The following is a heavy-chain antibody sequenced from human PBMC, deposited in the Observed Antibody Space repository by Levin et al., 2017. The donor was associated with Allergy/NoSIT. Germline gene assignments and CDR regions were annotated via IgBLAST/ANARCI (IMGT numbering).Heavy chain of an antibody. CDR2: ISASGGSGGST. Sequence: GGSLRLSCAASRFTFSRYAMTWVRQAPGKGLEWVSGISASGGSGGSTYYADSVKGRFTISRDNSKNTLYLQMNSLRAADTALYYCAKERYYDILTGYSVSFDSWGQGTLVTVSS. J-gene: IGHJ4*02. CDR3: AKERYYDILTGYSVSFDS. CDR1: RFTFSRYA. V-gene: IGHV3-23*01. D-gene: IGHD3-9*01.